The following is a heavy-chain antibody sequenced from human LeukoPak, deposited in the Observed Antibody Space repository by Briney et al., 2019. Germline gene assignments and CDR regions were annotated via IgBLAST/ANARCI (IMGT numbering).Heavy chain of an antibody. V-gene: IGHV1-24*01. D-gene: IGHD5-12*01. CDR1: GYTLTELS. J-gene: IGHJ4*02. CDR2: FDPEDGET. CDR3: ATDQDGYTTFDY. Sequence: ASVKVSCKVSGYTLTELSMHWVRQAPGKGLEWMGGFDPEDGETIYAQKFQGRVTMTEDTSTDTAYMELSSLRSEDTAVYYCATDQDGYTTFDYWGQGTLVTVSS.